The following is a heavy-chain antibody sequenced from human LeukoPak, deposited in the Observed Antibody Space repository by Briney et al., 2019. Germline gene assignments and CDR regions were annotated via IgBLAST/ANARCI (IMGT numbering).Heavy chain of an antibody. CDR3: ARAYSSLYFDY. CDR1: GGSISSYY. J-gene: IGHJ4*02. CDR2: IYYSGST. D-gene: IGHD6-19*01. Sequence: PSETLSLTCTVSGGSISSYYWSWIRQPPGKGLEWIGYIYYSGSTNYNPSLKSRVTISVDTSKNQFSLKLSSVTAADTAVYYCARAYSSLYFDYWGQGTLVTVCS. V-gene: IGHV4-59*01.